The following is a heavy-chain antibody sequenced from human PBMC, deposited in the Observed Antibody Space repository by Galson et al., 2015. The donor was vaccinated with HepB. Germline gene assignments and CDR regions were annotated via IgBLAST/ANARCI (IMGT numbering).Heavy chain of an antibody. CDR3: ARDPGYCSGGSCYSESGYGMDV. CDR1: GFTFSSYA. J-gene: IGHJ6*02. CDR2: ISYDGSNK. Sequence: SLRLSCAASGFTFSSYAMHWVRQAPGKGLEWVAVISYDGSNKYYADSVKGRFTISRDNSKNTLYLQMNSLRAEDTAVYYCARDPGYCSGGSCYSESGYGMDVWGQGTTVTVSS. V-gene: IGHV3-30-3*01. D-gene: IGHD2-15*01.